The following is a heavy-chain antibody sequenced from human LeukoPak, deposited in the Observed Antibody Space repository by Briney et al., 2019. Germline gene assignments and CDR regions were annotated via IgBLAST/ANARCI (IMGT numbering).Heavy chain of an antibody. CDR2: ISSSASTI. J-gene: IGHJ5*02. D-gene: IGHD6-19*01. Sequence: PGGSLRLSCAASGFSFSNYEMNWVRQAPGKGLEWVSYISSSASTIYYADSVKGRFAISRDNAKNSLYLQMSSLRAEDTAVYYCARGVFYSSDYSNCFDPWGQGTLVTVSS. CDR1: GFSFSNYE. CDR3: ARGVFYSSDYSNCFDP. V-gene: IGHV3-48*03.